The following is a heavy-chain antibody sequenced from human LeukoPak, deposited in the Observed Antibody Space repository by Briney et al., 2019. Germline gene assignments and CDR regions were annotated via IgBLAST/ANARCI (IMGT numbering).Heavy chain of an antibody. J-gene: IGHJ4*02. Sequence: PSETLSLTCAVYGGSFSSYYWSWIRQPPGKGLEWIGEINHSGSTNYNPSLKSRVTISVDKSKNQFSLKLTSVTAADTAFYYCAREGLGGYNYATWGQGTLVTVSS. CDR3: AREGLGGYNYAT. CDR2: INHSGST. D-gene: IGHD5-18*01. CDR1: GGSFSSYY. V-gene: IGHV4-34*01.